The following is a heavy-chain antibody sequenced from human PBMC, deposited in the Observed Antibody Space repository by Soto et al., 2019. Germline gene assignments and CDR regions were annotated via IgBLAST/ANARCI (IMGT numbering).Heavy chain of an antibody. Sequence: GGSLRLSCAASGFTFSSYAMSWVRQAPGKGLEWVSAISSSSSYTYYADSVKGRFTISRDNAKNSLYLQMNSLRAEDTAVYYCARFGVVVPAVAWNAFDIWGQGTMVTVSS. CDR2: ISSSSSYT. V-gene: IGHV3-21*01. CDR3: ARFGVVVPAVAWNAFDI. CDR1: GFTFSSYA. J-gene: IGHJ3*02. D-gene: IGHD2-2*01.